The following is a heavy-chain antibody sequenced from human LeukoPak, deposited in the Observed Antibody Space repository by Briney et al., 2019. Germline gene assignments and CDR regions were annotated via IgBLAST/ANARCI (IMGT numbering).Heavy chain of an antibody. V-gene: IGHV1-69*02. Sequence: SVKVSCKGSVGTLSSYTISWVRQAPGQGREWMGRIIPILGIANYAQKLQGGVTITTDTSTSTAYLEMRSLRSDDTAVYHCARVGCSSNSCPFDPWGQGTLVTVSS. CDR2: IIPILGIA. CDR3: ARVGCSSNSCPFDP. J-gene: IGHJ5*02. CDR1: VGTLSSYT. D-gene: IGHD2-2*01.